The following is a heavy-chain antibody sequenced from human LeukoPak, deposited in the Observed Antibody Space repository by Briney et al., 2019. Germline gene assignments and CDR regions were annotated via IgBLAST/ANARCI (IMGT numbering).Heavy chain of an antibody. CDR2: ISAYNGNT. CDR3: ARDAGIAARPPGFDY. Sequence: ASVKVSCKASGYTFTSYGISWVRQAPGQGLEWMGWISAYNGNTNYAQKLQGRVTMTTDTSTSTAYMELRSLRSDDTAVYYCARDAGIAARPPGFDYWGQGTLVTVSS. J-gene: IGHJ4*02. CDR1: GYTFTSYG. V-gene: IGHV1-18*01. D-gene: IGHD6-6*01.